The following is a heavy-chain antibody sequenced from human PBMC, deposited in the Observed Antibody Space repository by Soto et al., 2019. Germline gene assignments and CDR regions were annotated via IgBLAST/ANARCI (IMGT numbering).Heavy chain of an antibody. CDR3: AKYLVRTGFWSGYSYNWFDP. J-gene: IGHJ5*02. Sequence: GGSLRLSCAASGFTLSSYGMHWVRQAPGKGLEWVAVISYDGSNKYYADYVKGRFTISRDNSKNTLYLQMNSLRVEDTAVYYCAKYLVRTGFWSGYSYNWFDPWGQGTLVTVSS. CDR2: ISYDGSNK. CDR1: GFTLSSYG. D-gene: IGHD3-3*01. V-gene: IGHV3-30*18.